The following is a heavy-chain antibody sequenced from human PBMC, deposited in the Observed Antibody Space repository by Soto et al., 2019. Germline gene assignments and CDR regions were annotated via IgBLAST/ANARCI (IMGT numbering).Heavy chain of an antibody. CDR3: TRKAPPTGMEV. Sequence: EVQLVESGGGLVQPGGSLRLSCAASGFTLSSYDIQWFRQATGEELAWVSGIGSGGDTHYADSVKGRFIISREDSKNSSYLQMNNLRVGDTAVYYCTRKAPPTGMEVWGQGTTVTVSS. CDR1: GFTLSSYD. V-gene: IGHV3-13*01. CDR2: IGSGGDT. D-gene: IGHD3-10*01. J-gene: IGHJ6*02.